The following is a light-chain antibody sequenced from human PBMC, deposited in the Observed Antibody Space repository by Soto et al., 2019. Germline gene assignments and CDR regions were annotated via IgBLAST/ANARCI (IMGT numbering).Light chain of an antibody. CDR3: CSYAGSSTWV. CDR2: EGS. J-gene: IGLJ3*02. CDR1: SSDVGSYNL. V-gene: IGLV2-23*01. Sequence: QSALTQPASVSGSPGQSITISCTGTSSDVGSYNLVSWYQQHPGKAPKPMIYEGSKRPSGVSNRFSGSKSGNTASLTISGLQAEDEADYYCCSYAGSSTWVFGGGTSSPS.